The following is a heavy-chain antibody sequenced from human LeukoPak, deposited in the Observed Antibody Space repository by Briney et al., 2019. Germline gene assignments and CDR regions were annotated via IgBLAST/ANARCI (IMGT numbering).Heavy chain of an antibody. Sequence: SEALSLTCTVSGGSIRSYYWSWIRQPAGKGLEWIGRVYTSGLTGYNPSLKSRVTMSVDTSKNQLSLKLTSVTAADTAVYCCATSALDYGDFDSLFDYWGQGTLVTVSS. D-gene: IGHD4-17*01. CDR1: GGSIRSYY. J-gene: IGHJ4*02. CDR2: VYTSGLT. V-gene: IGHV4-4*07. CDR3: ATSALDYGDFDSLFDY.